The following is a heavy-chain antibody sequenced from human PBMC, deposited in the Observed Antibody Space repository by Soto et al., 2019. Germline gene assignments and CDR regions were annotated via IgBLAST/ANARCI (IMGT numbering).Heavy chain of an antibody. V-gene: IGHV4-34*01. Sequence: QVQLQQWGAGLLKPSETLSLTCAVYGGSFSGYYWTWIRQPPGKGLEWVGEIGHSGSTNYNPSLKSRVTISVDTSKNQFSLKLSSVTAADTAVYYCAREYTLRFLEWMGYFDYWGQGTLVTVSS. CDR1: GGSFSGYY. CDR3: AREYTLRFLEWMGYFDY. CDR2: IGHSGST. J-gene: IGHJ4*02. D-gene: IGHD3-3*01.